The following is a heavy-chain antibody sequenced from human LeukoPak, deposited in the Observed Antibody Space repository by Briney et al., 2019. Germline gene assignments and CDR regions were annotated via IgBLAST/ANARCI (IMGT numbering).Heavy chain of an antibody. Sequence: SETLSLTCTVSGGSISSSSYYWGWIRQPPGKGLEWIGSMYSSGSTYYDPSLKSRVTISVDTSKNQFSLKLSSVTAADTAVYYCARHRMGGYSYGLKNNWFDPWGQGTLVTVSS. V-gene: IGHV4-39*01. D-gene: IGHD5-18*01. CDR2: MYSSGST. J-gene: IGHJ5*02. CDR3: ARHRMGGYSYGLKNNWFDP. CDR1: GGSISSSSYY.